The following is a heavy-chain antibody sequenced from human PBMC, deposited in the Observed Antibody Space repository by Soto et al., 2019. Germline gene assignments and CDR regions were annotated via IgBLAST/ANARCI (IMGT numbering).Heavy chain of an antibody. CDR2: ISAVSDYI. V-gene: IGHV3-21*01. D-gene: IGHD4-17*01. J-gene: IGHJ3*02. CDR3: ARDSRDDYGGNENAFDI. Sequence: GGSLRLSCAASGITFNYYTVHWVRRAPGKGLEWVSSISAVSDYIRYADSVKGRFTISRDNSKNTLYLQMNSLRAEDTAVYYCARDSRDDYGGNENAFDIWGQGTMVTVSS. CDR1: GITFNYYT.